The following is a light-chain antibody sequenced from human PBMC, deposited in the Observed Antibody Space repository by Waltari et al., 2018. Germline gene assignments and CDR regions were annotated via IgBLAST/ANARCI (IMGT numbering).Light chain of an antibody. Sequence: QSALTQPPSASGSPGQSLTISCTGTSSDVGTYNYVSWYQQHPGKAPKLLIYDVTKRPPGVPDRFSAAKYGNTAALTVVGLQAEDEADYYCSSYTGSDVDIVFGGGTKLTVL. CDR1: SSDVGTYNY. CDR2: DVT. V-gene: IGLV2-8*01. CDR3: SSYTGSDVDIV. J-gene: IGLJ3*02.